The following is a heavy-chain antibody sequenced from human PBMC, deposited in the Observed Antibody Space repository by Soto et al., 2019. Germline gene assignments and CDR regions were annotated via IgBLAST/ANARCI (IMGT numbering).Heavy chain of an antibody. J-gene: IGHJ4*02. Sequence: GGSLRLSCAASGFTFDDYAMHWFRQAPGKGLEWVSGITWNSGSIAYADSVKGRFTISRDNAKSSVYLELSSLRVEDTAVYYCAKNYFFDNWGQGTQVTVSS. CDR1: GFTFDDYA. CDR3: AKNYFFDN. V-gene: IGHV3-9*01. CDR2: ITWNSGSI.